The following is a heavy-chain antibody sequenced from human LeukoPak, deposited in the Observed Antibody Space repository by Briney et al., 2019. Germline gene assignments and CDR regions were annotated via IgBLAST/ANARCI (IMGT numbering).Heavy chain of an antibody. CDR3: AREDALDC. CDR2: INTGGST. V-gene: IGHV3-53*01. J-gene: IGHJ4*02. CDR1: GFTVSTNF. Sequence: GGSLRLSCAASGFTVSTNFITWVRQAPGKGLEWVSVINTGGSTYYADSVKGRFTISRDNSKNTVYLQMKSVRAEDTAVYYCAREDALDCWGQGMLVTVSS. D-gene: IGHD2-8*01.